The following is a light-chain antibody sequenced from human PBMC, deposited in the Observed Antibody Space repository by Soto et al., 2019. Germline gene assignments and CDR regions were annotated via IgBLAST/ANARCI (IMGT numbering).Light chain of an antibody. V-gene: IGKV1-13*02. J-gene: IGKJ5*01. CDR2: DAS. CDR3: QQFNSYPIT. Sequence: AIQLTQPPSSLSASVGDRVTITCRASQAITSTLAWYQQKPGKAPNLLIYDASSLESGVPSRFSGSGSGTDFTLTISSLQPEDFATYYCQQFNSYPITFGQGTRLEIK. CDR1: QAITST.